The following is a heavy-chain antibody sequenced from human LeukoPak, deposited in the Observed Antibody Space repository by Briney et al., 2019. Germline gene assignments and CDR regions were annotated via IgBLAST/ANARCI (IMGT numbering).Heavy chain of an antibody. V-gene: IGHV3-23*01. CDR1: GFTLRSSA. CDR3: ARLTST. D-gene: IGHD2-8*01. J-gene: IGHJ5*02. CDR2: MSGGSGDT. Sequence: GGSLRLSCAASGFTLRSSAMSWVRQAPGEGLEWVSSMSGGSGDTYYADSVKGRFTISRDNSKNTLYLQMYSLRAEDTAVYNCARLTSTWGQGTLVTVSS.